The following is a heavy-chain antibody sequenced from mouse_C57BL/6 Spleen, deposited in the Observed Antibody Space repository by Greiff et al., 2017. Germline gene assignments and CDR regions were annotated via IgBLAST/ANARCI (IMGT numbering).Heavy chain of an antibody. J-gene: IGHJ4*01. Sequence: DVKLVESGGGLVKPGGSLKLSCAASGFTFSSYAMSWVRQTPEKRLEWVATISAGGSYTYYPDNVKGRFTISRDNAKNNLYLQMSHLKSEDTAMYYCARDGDYAMDYWGQGTSVTVSA. CDR1: GFTFSSYA. CDR3: ARDGDYAMDY. CDR2: ISAGGSYT. V-gene: IGHV5-4*01.